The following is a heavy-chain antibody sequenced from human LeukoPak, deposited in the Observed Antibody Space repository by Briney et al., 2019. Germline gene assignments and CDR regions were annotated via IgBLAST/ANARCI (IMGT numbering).Heavy chain of an antibody. J-gene: IGHJ4*01. D-gene: IGHD3-22*01. Sequence: PGGSLRLSCGASGFTFSYRWMHWVRQVPGKGLVWVSRIDGGGSSTSYADSVKGRFSISRDNAKSTLYLQMSSLRAEDTAVYYCARGPGSSGGAYVGDYWGPGTLVTVSS. CDR1: GFTFSYRW. CDR3: ARGPGSSGGAYVGDY. V-gene: IGHV3-74*01. CDR2: IDGGGSST.